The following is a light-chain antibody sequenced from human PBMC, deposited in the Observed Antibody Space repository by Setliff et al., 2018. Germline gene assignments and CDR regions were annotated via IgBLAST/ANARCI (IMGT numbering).Light chain of an antibody. Sequence: QSALAQPASVSGSPGQSITISCTGTSSVVGGYNYVSWYQQHPDKAPKLMIFDVSNRPSGVSNRFSGSKSGNTASLTISGLQAEDEADYYCSSYTSSSAQVFGTGTKVTVL. CDR2: DVS. CDR3: SSYTSSSAQV. V-gene: IGLV2-14*03. CDR1: SSVVGGYNY. J-gene: IGLJ1*01.